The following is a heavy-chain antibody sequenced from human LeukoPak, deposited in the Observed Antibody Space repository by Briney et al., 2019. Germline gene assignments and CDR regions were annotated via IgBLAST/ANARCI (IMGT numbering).Heavy chain of an antibody. CDR3: ARLSDGDRFDY. J-gene: IGHJ4*02. D-gene: IGHD4-17*01. Sequence: TFSSYGMNWVRQAPGKGLEWIGSIYYSGSTYYNPSLKSRVSISVDTSKNQFSLKLSSVTAADTAVYYCARLSDGDRFDYWGQGTLVTVSS. CDR2: IYYSGST. V-gene: IGHV4-39*01. CDR1: TFSSYG.